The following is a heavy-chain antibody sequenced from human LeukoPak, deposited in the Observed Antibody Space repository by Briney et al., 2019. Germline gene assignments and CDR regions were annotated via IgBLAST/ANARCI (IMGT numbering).Heavy chain of an antibody. D-gene: IGHD5-12*01. CDR1: GFTFGGYA. CDR3: AKGAYDYIEIAYFDY. V-gene: IGHV3-23*01. CDR2: IIGSSGST. J-gene: IGHJ4*02. Sequence: GGSLRLSCTASGFTFGGYAMTWVRQAPGKGLEWVSLIIGSSGSTFYADSVKGRFTISRDKSKNTLYLQMNSLRAEDTAVYYCAKGAYDYIEIAYFDYWGQGSLVTVSS.